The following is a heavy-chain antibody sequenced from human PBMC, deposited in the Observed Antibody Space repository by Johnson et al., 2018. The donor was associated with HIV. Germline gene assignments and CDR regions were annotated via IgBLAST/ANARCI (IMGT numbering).Heavy chain of an antibody. CDR2: IWYDGSNE. CDR3: AKDRHDYGGNSALSFDI. D-gene: IGHD4-23*01. V-gene: IGHV3-33*06. Sequence: QVQLMESGGGVVQPGRSLRLSCAASGFTFSTYAMHWVRQAPGKGLEWVALIWYDGSNEYYEDSVKGRFTISRDNSKNTLFLQMNSLRAEDTAVYYCAKDRHDYGGNSALSFDIWGQGTMVIVSS. CDR1: GFTFSTYA. J-gene: IGHJ3*02.